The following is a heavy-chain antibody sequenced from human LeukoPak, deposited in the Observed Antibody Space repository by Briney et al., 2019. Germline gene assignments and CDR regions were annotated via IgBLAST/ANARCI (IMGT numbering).Heavy chain of an antibody. J-gene: IGHJ4*02. V-gene: IGHV3-72*01. Sequence: GGSLRLSCAVSGFSFSDHYMDWVRQAPGKGLEWVGRTRGKANSYTTEYAASVKGRFTISSDDSKNSLYLQMNSLKTEDTAVYYCARDYYDGSGYYQDYWGQGTLVTVSS. CDR2: TRGKANSYTT. D-gene: IGHD3-22*01. CDR3: ARDYYDGSGYYQDY. CDR1: GFSFSDHY.